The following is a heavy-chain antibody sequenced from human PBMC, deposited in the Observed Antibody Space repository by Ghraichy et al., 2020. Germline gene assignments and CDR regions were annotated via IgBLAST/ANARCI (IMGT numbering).Heavy chain of an antibody. CDR3: VGSQIGAFDI. CDR2: INHSGST. V-gene: IGHV4-34*01. J-gene: IGHJ3*02. CDR1: GGSFSGYY. Sequence: SETLSLTCAVYGGSFSGYYWNWIRQPPGKGLEWIGEINHSGSTNYNPSLKSRVTISLDTSKNQFSLKLSSVTAADTAVYYCVGSQIGAFDIWGQGTMVTVSS. D-gene: IGHD3-10*01.